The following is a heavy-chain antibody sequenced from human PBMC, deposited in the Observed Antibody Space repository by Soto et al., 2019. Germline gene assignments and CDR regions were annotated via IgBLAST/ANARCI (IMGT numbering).Heavy chain of an antibody. V-gene: IGHV4-39*01. Sequence: SETLSLTCTVSGGSISSSSYYWGWIRQPPGKGLEWIGSIYYSGSTYYNPSLKSRVTISVDTSKNQFSLKLSSVTAADTAVYYCARLGATTYWGQGTLVXVSS. CDR1: GGSISSSSYY. CDR2: IYYSGST. D-gene: IGHD1-26*01. J-gene: IGHJ4*02. CDR3: ARLGATTY.